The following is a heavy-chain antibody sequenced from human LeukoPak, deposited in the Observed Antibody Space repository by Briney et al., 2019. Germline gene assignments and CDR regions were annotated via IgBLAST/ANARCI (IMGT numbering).Heavy chain of an antibody. D-gene: IGHD5-18*01. CDR3: ARVGYSYGYYYYYMDV. Sequence: GGSLRLSCAASGFTFSSYEMNWVRQAPGKGLEWVSYISSSGSTIYYADSVKGGFTISRDNAKNSLYLQMNSLRAEDTAVYYCARVGYSYGYYYYYMDVWGKGTTVTVSS. CDR2: ISSSGSTI. V-gene: IGHV3-48*03. CDR1: GFTFSSYE. J-gene: IGHJ6*03.